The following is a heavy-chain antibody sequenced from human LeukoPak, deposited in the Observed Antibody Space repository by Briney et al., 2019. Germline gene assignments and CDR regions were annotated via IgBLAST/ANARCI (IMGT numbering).Heavy chain of an antibody. CDR1: DGPINSYY. CDR2: IYYNGNT. Sequence: SETLSLTCSVSDGPINSYYWNWIRRPPGKGLEWIGYIYYNGNTNYSPSLKSRVTMSVDTSKNLFSLKVSSVTAADTAVYYCARGRSNYYGMDVWGQGTTVTVSS. J-gene: IGHJ6*02. CDR3: ARGRSNYYGMDV. D-gene: IGHD1-26*01. V-gene: IGHV4-59*01.